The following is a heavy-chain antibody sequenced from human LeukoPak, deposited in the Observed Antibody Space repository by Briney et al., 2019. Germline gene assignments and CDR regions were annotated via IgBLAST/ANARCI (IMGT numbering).Heavy chain of an antibody. V-gene: IGHV3-30*02. CDR3: AKDPGATAWGYYMDV. Sequence: GGSLRLSCAASGFMFRDCGTHWVRQAPGKRLEWVSFIWNDGRSEHYADSVQGRFSVSRDNSDNTLYLHMNNLRPDDTAVYYCAKDPGATAWGYYMDVWAQGPRSPSP. CDR1: GFMFRDCG. J-gene: IGHJ6*03. CDR2: IWNDGRSE. D-gene: IGHD7-27*01.